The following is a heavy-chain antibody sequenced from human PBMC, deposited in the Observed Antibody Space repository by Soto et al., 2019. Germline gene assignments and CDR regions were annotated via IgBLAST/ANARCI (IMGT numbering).Heavy chain of an antibody. D-gene: IGHD5-18*01. CDR1: GYTFNRYA. Sequence: QVQLVQSGSELKMPGASVKVSCTASGYTFNRYAINWVRQAPGEGLEAMGWINTKTGKTTYAPGFTGRFVFSSDTSVSTAYLQIGSLKAEDTAVYYCAIDSVDTGHYYHGMDVWGQGTTVTVSS. CDR3: AIDSVDTGHYYHGMDV. V-gene: IGHV7-4-1*01. J-gene: IGHJ6*02. CDR2: INTKTGKT.